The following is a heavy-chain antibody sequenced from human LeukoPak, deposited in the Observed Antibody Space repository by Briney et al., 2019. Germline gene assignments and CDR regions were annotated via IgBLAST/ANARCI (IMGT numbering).Heavy chain of an antibody. CDR3: VRHEGGYSFGSD. CDR2: IDPSDSYT. CDR1: GSSFTAYW. V-gene: IGHV5-10-1*01. D-gene: IGHD5-18*01. J-gene: IGHJ4*02. Sequence: GESLQISCKGSGSSFTAYWISWVRQMPGKGLECLGRIDPSDSYTNYSPSFQGHVTISADKSINTVYLQWSSLKASDTAMYYCVRHEGGYSFGSDWGQGTLVTVSS.